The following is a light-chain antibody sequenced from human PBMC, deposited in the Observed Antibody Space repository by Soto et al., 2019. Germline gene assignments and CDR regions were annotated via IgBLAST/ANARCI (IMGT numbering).Light chain of an antibody. V-gene: IGKV1-5*03. CDR2: EAS. J-gene: IGKJ1*01. CDR3: QNYNSYSEA. CDR1: QSISSL. Sequence: DIQMTQSPSTLSASVGDRVTITCRASQSISSLLAWYQQRPGKAPKLLIYEASIFQSGVPSRFSGSGSGTEFTLTISSLQPDDFATYYCQNYNSYSEAFGQGTKVDIK.